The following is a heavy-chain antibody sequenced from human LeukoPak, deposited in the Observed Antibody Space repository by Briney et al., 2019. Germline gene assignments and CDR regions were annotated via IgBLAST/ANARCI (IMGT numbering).Heavy chain of an antibody. CDR1: GFTFSGYW. CDR3: ARVEYNWNDVVDY. V-gene: IGHV3-74*01. Sequence: PGGSLRLSCAASGFTFSGYWMHWVRQAPGKGLVWVSRVNSDETTIKYADYVKGRFTISRDNAKSTLYLQMNSLRAEDTAVYYCARVEYNWNDVVDYWGRGTLVTVSS. D-gene: IGHD1-20*01. CDR2: VNSDETTI. J-gene: IGHJ4*02.